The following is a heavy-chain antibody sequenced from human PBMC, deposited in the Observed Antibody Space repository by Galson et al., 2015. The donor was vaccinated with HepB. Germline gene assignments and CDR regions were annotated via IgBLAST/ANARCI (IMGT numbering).Heavy chain of an antibody. CDR2: IIYTGST. V-gene: IGHV4-59*01. CDR3: AGSYGSGSLDP. Sequence: ETLSLTCTVSGDSITSYYWSWIRQPPGKALEWIGYIIYTGSTNQNPSLKSRVTMSVDKSKNQFSLSLSSVTAADTAVYYCAGSYGSGSLDPWGQGTLVIVSS. CDR1: GDSITSYY. D-gene: IGHD3-10*01. J-gene: IGHJ5*02.